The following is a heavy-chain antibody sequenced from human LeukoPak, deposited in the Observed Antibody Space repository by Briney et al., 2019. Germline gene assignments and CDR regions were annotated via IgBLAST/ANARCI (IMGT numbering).Heavy chain of an antibody. CDR3: ARGILVAENWFDP. D-gene: IGHD3-22*01. Sequence: ASVKVSCKASGGTFSSYAINWVRQAPGQGLEWMGNIIPVFGSANYAQEFQGTVTITADESTSTAYMELRSLRSDDTAMYYCARGILVAENWFDPWGQGTLVTVSS. J-gene: IGHJ5*02. V-gene: IGHV1-69*15. CDR1: GGTFSSYA. CDR2: IIPVFGSA.